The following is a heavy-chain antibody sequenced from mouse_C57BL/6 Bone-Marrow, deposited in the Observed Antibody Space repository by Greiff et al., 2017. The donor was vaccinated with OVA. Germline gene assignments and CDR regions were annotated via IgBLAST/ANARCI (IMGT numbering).Heavy chain of an antibody. J-gene: IGHJ2*01. V-gene: IGHV2-2*01. CDR1: GFSLTSYG. CDR3: ARISNYGFDY. D-gene: IGHD2-5*01. Sequence: VQLQQSGPGLVQPSQSLSITCTVSGFSLTSYGVHWVRQSPGKGLEWLGVIWRGGSTDYNAAFISRLSISKDNSKSQVFFKMNSLQADDAAIYYCARISNYGFDYWGQGTTLTVSS. CDR2: IWRGGST.